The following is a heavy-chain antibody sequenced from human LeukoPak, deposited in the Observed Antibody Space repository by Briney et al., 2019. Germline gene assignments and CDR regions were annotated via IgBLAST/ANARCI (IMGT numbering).Heavy chain of an antibody. Sequence: SETLSLTCTVSGGSINNYYWSWIRQPPGKGLEWIGYIYYSGSTNYNPSLKSRVTISVDTSKNQFSLKLSSVTAADTAVHYCAREDHTAMVDSWGQGTLVTVSS. V-gene: IGHV4-59*01. D-gene: IGHD5-18*01. CDR1: GGSINNYY. CDR2: IYYSGST. CDR3: AREDHTAMVDS. J-gene: IGHJ4*02.